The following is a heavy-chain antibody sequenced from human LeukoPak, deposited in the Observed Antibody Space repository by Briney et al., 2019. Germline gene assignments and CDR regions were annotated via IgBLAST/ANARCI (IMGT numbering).Heavy chain of an antibody. Sequence: GRSLRLSCAASGFTFSSYDMHWVRQAPGQGLEWVSDISGSAGSTHYADTVKGRFTISRDNSKNTLYLQMNSLRAEDTAVYYCAKETVVVVAATPDAFDIWGQGTMVTVSS. D-gene: IGHD2-15*01. CDR2: ISGSAGST. CDR1: GFTFSSYD. V-gene: IGHV3-23*01. CDR3: AKETVVVVAATPDAFDI. J-gene: IGHJ3*02.